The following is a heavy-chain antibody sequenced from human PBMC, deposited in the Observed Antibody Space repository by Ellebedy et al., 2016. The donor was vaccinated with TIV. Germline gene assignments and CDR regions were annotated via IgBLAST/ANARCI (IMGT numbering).Heavy chain of an antibody. CDR2: ISYDGSNY. D-gene: IGHD2-15*01. J-gene: IGHJ3*02. Sequence: PGGSLRLSCAASGFTFSRYAMHWVRQAPGKGLEWVAVISYDGSNYYYADSVKGRFTISRHKSKDTLYLQMNSLRADETAVYYCARVKAYSAFDIWGQGTRVTVSS. CDR3: ARVKAYSAFDI. CDR1: GFTFSRYA. V-gene: IGHV3-30-3*01.